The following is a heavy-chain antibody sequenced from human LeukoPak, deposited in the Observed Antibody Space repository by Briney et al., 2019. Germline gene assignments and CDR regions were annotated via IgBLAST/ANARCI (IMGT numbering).Heavy chain of an antibody. CDR3: APHWGGNYPFDF. CDR2: ISSSSSTI. D-gene: IGHD1-26*01. CDR1: GFAFSSYS. V-gene: IGHV3-48*02. J-gene: IGHJ4*02. Sequence: AGGSLRLSCAASGFAFSSYSMNWVRQAPGKGLEWVSYISSSSSTIYYADSVKGRFTISRDSAKNSLYLQMNSLRDEDTAVYYCAPHWGGNYPFDFWGQGTLVTVSS.